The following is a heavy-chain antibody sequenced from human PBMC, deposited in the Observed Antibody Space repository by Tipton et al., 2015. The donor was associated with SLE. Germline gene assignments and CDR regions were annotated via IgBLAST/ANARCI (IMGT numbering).Heavy chain of an antibody. J-gene: IGHJ1*01. CDR1: GFTFSSYA. D-gene: IGHD6-19*01. CDR3: AKGYSSAWYGPDYFQH. V-gene: IGHV3-23*01. CDR2: ISGSGGST. Sequence: SLRLSCAASGFTFSSYAMSWVRQAPGKGLEWVSTISGSGGSTYYADSVKGRFTISRDNSKYTLYLQMSGLRAEDTALYFCAKGYSSAWYGPDYFQHWGQGTLVAVSS.